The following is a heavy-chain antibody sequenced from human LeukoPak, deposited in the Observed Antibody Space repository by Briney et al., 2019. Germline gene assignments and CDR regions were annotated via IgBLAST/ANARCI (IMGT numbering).Heavy chain of an antibody. J-gene: IGHJ6*02. V-gene: IGHV3-9*01. CDR1: GFTFDDYA. CDR2: ISWNSGSI. Sequence: GGSLRLSCAASGFTFDDYAMHWVRQAPGKGLEWVSGISWNSGSIGYADSVKGRFTISRDNAKNSLYLQMNSLRAEDTALYYCAKDLSYGSGSYSDYYGMDVWGQGTTVTVSS. CDR3: AKDLSYGSGSYSDYYGMDV. D-gene: IGHD3-10*01.